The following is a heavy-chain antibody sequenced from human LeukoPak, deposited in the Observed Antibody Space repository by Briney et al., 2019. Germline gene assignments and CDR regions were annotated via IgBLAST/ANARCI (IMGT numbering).Heavy chain of an antibody. D-gene: IGHD5-18*01. CDR2: INPSGGST. J-gene: IGHJ4*02. CDR3: ARDGIPPFHFDY. CDR1: GYTFTSYY. V-gene: IGHV1-46*01. Sequence: ASVKVSCKAPGYTFTSYYMHWVRQAPGQGLEWMGIINPSGGSTSYAQKFQGRVTMTRDTSTSTVYMELSSLRSEDTAVYYCARDGIPPFHFDYWGQGTLVTVSS.